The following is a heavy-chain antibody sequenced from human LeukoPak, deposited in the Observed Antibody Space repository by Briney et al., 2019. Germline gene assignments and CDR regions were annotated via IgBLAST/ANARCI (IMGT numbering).Heavy chain of an antibody. Sequence: SETLSLTCTVSGYSISSGYYWGWIRQPPGKGLEWIGSIYHSGSTYYNPSLKSRVTISVDTSKNQFSLKLSSVTAADTAVYYCARSSGSGSYWLDYWGQGTLVTVSS. CDR2: IYHSGST. CDR3: ARSSGSGSYWLDY. D-gene: IGHD3-10*01. V-gene: IGHV4-38-2*02. CDR1: GYSISSGYY. J-gene: IGHJ4*02.